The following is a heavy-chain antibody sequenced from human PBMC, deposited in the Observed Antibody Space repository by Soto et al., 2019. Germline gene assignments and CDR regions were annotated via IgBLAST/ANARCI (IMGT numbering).Heavy chain of an antibody. D-gene: IGHD7-27*01. CDR3: TRNWGWLDL. CDR1: GFTVSNAW. V-gene: IGHV3-15*07. Sequence: EVQLVESGGGLVEPGGSLRLSCAVSGFTVSNAWMNWVRQASGKGLEWVGRIRRKTDGGTTEYASLVRGRFTISRDDSKDTLYLEMNSLKTEDTAVYYCTRNWGWLDLWGRGTLVTVSS. J-gene: IGHJ5*02. CDR2: IRRKTDGGTT.